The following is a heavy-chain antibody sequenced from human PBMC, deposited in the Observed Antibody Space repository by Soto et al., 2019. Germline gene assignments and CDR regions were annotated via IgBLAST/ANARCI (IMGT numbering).Heavy chain of an antibody. D-gene: IGHD2-15*01. V-gene: IGHV4-59*08. Sequence: SETLSLTCTVSGGSISPYYWGWIRQPPGKGLELIGYIYYSGSTNYNPSLKSRVTISVDASKNQFSLKLSSVTAADTAVYYCARGDCNGGTCYSRFFDYWGQGTLVTVSS. CDR3: ARGDCNGGTCYSRFFDY. CDR2: IYYSGST. CDR1: GGSISPYY. J-gene: IGHJ4*02.